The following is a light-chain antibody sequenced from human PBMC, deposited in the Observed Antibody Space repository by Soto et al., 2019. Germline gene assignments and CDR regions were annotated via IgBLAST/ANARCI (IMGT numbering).Light chain of an antibody. CDR1: SSDVGGSNY. CDR2: DVS. CDR3: SSYTSSSLYV. Sequence: QSFLTQPASLSGSPGQSITISCTGTSSDVGGSNYVSWYQQLPGKAPKLMIYDVSDRPSGVSNRFSGSKSGNTASLTISGLQAEDEADYYCSSYTSSSLYVFGTGTKVTVL. J-gene: IGLJ1*01. V-gene: IGLV2-14*01.